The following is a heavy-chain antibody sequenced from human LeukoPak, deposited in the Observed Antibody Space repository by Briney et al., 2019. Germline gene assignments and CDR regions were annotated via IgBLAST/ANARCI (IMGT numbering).Heavy chain of an antibody. Sequence: GASVKVSCKASGYTFTGYYMHWVRQAHGQGLEWMGWINPNSGGTNYAQKFQGRVTMTRDTSISTAYMELSRLRSDDTAVYYCARGAMVRGVIIWGDYFDYWGQGTLVTVSS. V-gene: IGHV1-2*02. CDR2: INPNSGGT. CDR1: GYTFTGYY. D-gene: IGHD3-10*01. CDR3: ARGAMVRGVIIWGDYFDY. J-gene: IGHJ4*02.